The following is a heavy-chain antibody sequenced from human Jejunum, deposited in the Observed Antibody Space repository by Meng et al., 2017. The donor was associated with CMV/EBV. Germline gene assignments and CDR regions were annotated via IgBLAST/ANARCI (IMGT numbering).Heavy chain of an antibody. CDR1: GSAVNNYA. D-gene: IGHD5-18*01. J-gene: IGHJ4*02. CDR2: ISYDGSNK. Sequence: AATGSAVNNYAIHWVRQAPGKGLEWVTLISYDGSNKVYADSVKGRFTISRDNSKNTVYVQMNSLRVEDTAMYFCARGYNYGPHDYWGQGTLVTVSS. V-gene: IGHV3-30-3*01. CDR3: ARGYNYGPHDY.